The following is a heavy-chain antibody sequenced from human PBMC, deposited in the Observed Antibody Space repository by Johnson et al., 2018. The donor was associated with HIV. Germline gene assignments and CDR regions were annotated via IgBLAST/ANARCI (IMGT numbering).Heavy chain of an antibody. V-gene: IGHV3-23*04. CDR1: GFTFSSYA. D-gene: IGHD6-13*01. CDR3: AKDTIAAAGTGAFDI. CDR2: ISGRGDTT. Sequence: VQLVESGGGVVQPGRSLRLSCAASGFTFSSYAMHWVRQAPGKGLEWVSAISGRGDTTYYTDSVKGRFTISRDNSKNTLYLQINSLRGEDTALYYCAKDTIAAAGTGAFDIWGQGTMVTVSS. J-gene: IGHJ3*02.